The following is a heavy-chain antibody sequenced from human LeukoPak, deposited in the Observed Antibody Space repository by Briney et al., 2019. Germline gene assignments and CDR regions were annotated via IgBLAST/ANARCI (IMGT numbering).Heavy chain of an antibody. J-gene: IGHJ6*02. V-gene: IGHV3-30*18. CDR2: ISYDGSNK. D-gene: IGHD3-10*01. CDR3: AKDYYYGSGSYYRKGSYYYYGMDV. Sequence: PGGSLRLSCAASGFTFSSYGTHWVRQAPGKGLEWVAVISYDGSNKYYADSVKGGFTISRDNSKNTLYLQMNSLRAEDTAVYYCAKDYYYGSGSYYRKGSYYYYGMDVWGQGTTVTVSS. CDR1: GFTFSSYG.